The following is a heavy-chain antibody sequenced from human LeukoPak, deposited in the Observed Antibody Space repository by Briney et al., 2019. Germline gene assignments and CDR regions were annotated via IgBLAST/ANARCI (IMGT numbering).Heavy chain of an antibody. D-gene: IGHD1-14*01. CDR3: ARNARIPDY. Sequence: GGSLRLSCAASGFTFTDYYMSWIRQAPGKGLEFLSYISPTGTTTFYADSVKGRFTISRDNARNSLFLQMNSLRAGGTAVYYCARNARIPDYWGQGTLVTVSS. CDR2: ISPTGTTT. J-gene: IGHJ4*02. CDR1: GFTFTDYY. V-gene: IGHV3-11*04.